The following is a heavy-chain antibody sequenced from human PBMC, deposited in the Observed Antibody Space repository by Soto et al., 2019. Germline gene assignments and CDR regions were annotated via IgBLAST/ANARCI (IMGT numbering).Heavy chain of an antibody. CDR3: AKEEGIAARRSLDY. V-gene: IGHV3-7*01. CDR1: GFTFSSYW. CDR2: IKQDGSEK. D-gene: IGHD6-6*01. J-gene: IGHJ4*02. Sequence: PGGSLRLSCAASGFTFSSYWMSWVRQAPGKGLEWVANIKQDGSEKYYVDSVKGRFTISRDNAKNSLYLQMNSLRAEDTAVYYCAKEEGIAARRSLDYWGQGTLVTVSS.